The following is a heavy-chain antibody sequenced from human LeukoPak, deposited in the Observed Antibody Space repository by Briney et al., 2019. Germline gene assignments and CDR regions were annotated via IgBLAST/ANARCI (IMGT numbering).Heavy chain of an antibody. J-gene: IGHJ4*02. CDR2: IYYSGST. V-gene: IGHV4-39*01. D-gene: IGHD4-23*01. Sequence: SETLSLTCTVSGGSTSSSTYYWGWIRQPPGKGLEWIGSIYYSGSTYYNPSLRSRVTISVDTSKNQFSLKLSSVTAADTAVYYCARRATVVRGYFDYWGQGTLVTVSS. CDR3: ARRATVVRGYFDY. CDR1: GGSTSSSTYY.